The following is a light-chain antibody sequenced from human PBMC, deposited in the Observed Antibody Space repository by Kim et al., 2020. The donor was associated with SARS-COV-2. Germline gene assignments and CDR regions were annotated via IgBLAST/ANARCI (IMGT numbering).Light chain of an antibody. Sequence: ASGGDRITITCRASQSVYNFLNWYQQKPGKAPKLLIYAASTLQSGVPSRFSGSTSRTEFTLTISSLQPEDFATYYCQQSYSTPRSFGGGTKVDIK. CDR2: AAS. V-gene: IGKV1-39*01. CDR3: QQSYSTPRS. CDR1: QSVYNF. J-gene: IGKJ4*01.